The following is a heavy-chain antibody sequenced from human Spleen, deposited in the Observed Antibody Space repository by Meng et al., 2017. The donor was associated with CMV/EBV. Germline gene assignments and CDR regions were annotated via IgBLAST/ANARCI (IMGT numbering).Heavy chain of an antibody. CDR1: GFTVSNNY. CDR3: AKASASYSNYYYGMDV. Sequence: LSLTCAASGFTVSNNYMNWVRQAPGKGLEWVSGISWNSGSIGYADSVKGRFTISRDNAKNSLYLQMNSLRAEDMALYYCAKASASYSNYYYGMDVWGQGPRSPSP. V-gene: IGHV3-9*03. D-gene: IGHD4-11*01. CDR2: ISWNSGSI. J-gene: IGHJ6*02.